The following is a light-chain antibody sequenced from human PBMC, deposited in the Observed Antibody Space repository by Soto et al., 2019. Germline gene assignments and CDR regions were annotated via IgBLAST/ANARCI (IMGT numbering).Light chain of an antibody. CDR2: GAS. CDR3: QQSSSTPLT. CDR1: ETISHY. V-gene: IGKV1-39*01. J-gene: IGKJ4*01. Sequence: RTTQSPSSLSAPVGDRDTITCRASETISHYLNWYQQKPGKAPKLLIYGASKLQSGVPSRFSGSGSGTDFTLTITSLQTEDFATYYCQQSSSTPLTFGGGSKVDIK.